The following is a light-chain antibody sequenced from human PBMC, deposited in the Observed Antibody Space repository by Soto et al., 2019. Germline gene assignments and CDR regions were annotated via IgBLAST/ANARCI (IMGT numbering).Light chain of an antibody. CDR2: GSS. CDR1: QSVSSSY. CDR3: QQYGNSWT. V-gene: IGKV3-20*01. Sequence: EIGLTQSPGTLSLSPGERATLSCRASQSVSSSYLAWYQQKPGQAPRLLIYGSSSRATGIPDRFSGSGSGTDFSLTISILEREDFAVYYCQQYGNSWTFGQGTKVEIK. J-gene: IGKJ1*01.